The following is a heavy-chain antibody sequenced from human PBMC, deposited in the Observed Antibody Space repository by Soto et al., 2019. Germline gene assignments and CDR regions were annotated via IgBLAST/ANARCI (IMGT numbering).Heavy chain of an antibody. CDR3: ARGGGGAWFFHWFDP. CDR1: GGSISSYY. Sequence: PSETLSLTCTVSGGSISSYYWSWLRQPPGKGLEWIGCIHYSGRTNYNPSLKSRVTIPVDTSKNQFSLKLSSVTAADTAVYYCARGGGGAWFFHWFDPWGQGTLGTVSS. D-gene: IGHD6-19*01. V-gene: IGHV4-59*01. CDR2: IHYSGRT. J-gene: IGHJ5*02.